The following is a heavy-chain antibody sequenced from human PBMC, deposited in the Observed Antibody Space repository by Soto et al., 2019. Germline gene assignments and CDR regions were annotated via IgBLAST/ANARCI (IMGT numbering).Heavy chain of an antibody. CDR3: ARDRITGTTKYFDY. D-gene: IGHD1-7*01. Sequence: QVQLVQSGAEVKKPGASVKVSCKASGYTLTSYVISWVRQAPGQGLEWMGWISAYNGNKNYAQKFQGRVTMTTDTSTSTAYMELRSLRSDVTAVYYCARDRITGTTKYFDYWGQGTLVTVSS. V-gene: IGHV1-18*01. CDR2: ISAYNGNK. CDR1: GYTLTSYV. J-gene: IGHJ4*02.